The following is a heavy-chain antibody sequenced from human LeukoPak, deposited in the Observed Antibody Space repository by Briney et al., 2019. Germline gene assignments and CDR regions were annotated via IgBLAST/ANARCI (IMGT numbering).Heavy chain of an antibody. Sequence: GGSLRLSCAASGFTFSNYWMSWVSQAPGKGLEWVANIKQDGSEKYYVDSVKGRFTISRDNAKNSVYLQMNSLRGEDTAVYYCASTGSGWGQGTLVTVSS. CDR3: ASTGSG. CDR1: GFTFSNYW. J-gene: IGHJ4*02. D-gene: IGHD3-10*01. V-gene: IGHV3-7*01. CDR2: IKQDGSEK.